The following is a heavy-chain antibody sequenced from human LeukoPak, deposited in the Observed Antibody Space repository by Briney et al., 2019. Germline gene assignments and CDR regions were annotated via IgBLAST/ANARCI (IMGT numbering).Heavy chain of an antibody. Sequence: SETLSLTCTVSGGSVSSYYWSWIRQPPGKGLEWIGYIYYSGSTNYNPSLKSRVTISVDTSKNQFSLKLSSVTAADTAVYYCARVSSIAARPDAFDIWGQGTMVTVSS. J-gene: IGHJ3*02. CDR2: IYYSGST. D-gene: IGHD6-6*01. CDR1: GGSVSSYY. CDR3: ARVSSIAARPDAFDI. V-gene: IGHV4-59*02.